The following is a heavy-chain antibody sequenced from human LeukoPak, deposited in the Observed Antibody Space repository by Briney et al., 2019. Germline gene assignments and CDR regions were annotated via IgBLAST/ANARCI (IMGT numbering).Heavy chain of an antibody. CDR1: GFTFSSYA. Sequence: GRSLRLSCAASGFTFSSYAMSWVRQAPGKGLEWVSAISASGSNTYCADSVEGRCTISRDNSKNTLYLQMNSLRVEDTAVYYCAKYIATGVPSFDYWGQGSLVTVSS. D-gene: IGHD6-13*01. J-gene: IGHJ4*02. V-gene: IGHV3-23*01. CDR2: ISASGSNT. CDR3: AKYIATGVPSFDY.